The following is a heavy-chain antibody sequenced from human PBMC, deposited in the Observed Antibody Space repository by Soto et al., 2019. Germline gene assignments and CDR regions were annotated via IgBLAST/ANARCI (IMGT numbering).Heavy chain of an antibody. J-gene: IGHJ5*02. CDR1: GYTFTTYD. V-gene: IGHV1-8*01. D-gene: IGHD2-2*01. CDR2: MNPNRTNT. Sequence: ASVKVSCKASGYTFTTYDINWVRQAPGQGLEWMGWMNPNRTNTGYAEKFQGRVTMTRDTSISTAYMELSSLRYDDTAVYYCVRGGFLSHDHVIIAPATLGFDPWGQGTLVTV. CDR3: VRGGFLSHDHVIIAPATLGFDP.